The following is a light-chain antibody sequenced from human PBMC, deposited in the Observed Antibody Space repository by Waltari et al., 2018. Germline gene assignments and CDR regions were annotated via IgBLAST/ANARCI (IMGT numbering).Light chain of an antibody. V-gene: IGKV1-5*03. CDR2: KAS. CDR3: QQYNSYSLLS. Sequence: DIQRTQSPSSLSASVGDRFTITCRASQSISNWFAWYQQKSGKAPKLLIYKASTLESGVPSRFSGRGSGTEFTLTISSLQPDDFATYYCQQYNSYSLLSFGGGTKVEIK. J-gene: IGKJ4*01. CDR1: QSISNW.